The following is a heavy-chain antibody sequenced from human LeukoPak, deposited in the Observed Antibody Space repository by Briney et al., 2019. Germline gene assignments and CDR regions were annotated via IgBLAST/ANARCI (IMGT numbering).Heavy chain of an antibody. D-gene: IGHD6-19*01. J-gene: IGHJ6*02. CDR3: ARERIAVAGGEYYYYYGMDV. V-gene: IGHV1-2*04. Sequence: ASVRVSCKASGHTFTGYYMHWVRQAPGQGLEWMGWINPNSGRTNYAQKFQGWVTMTRDTSISTAYMELSRLRSDDTAVYYCARERIAVAGGEYYYYYGMDVWGQGTTVTVSS. CDR2: INPNSGRT. CDR1: GHTFTGYY.